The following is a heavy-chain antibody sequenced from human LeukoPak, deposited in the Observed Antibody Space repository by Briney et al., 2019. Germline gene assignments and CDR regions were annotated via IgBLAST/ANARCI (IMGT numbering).Heavy chain of an antibody. D-gene: IGHD3-9*01. Sequence: PGRSLRLSCAASGFTFSSYGMHWVRQAPGKGLEWVAVISYDGSNKYYADSVRGRFTISRDNSKNTLYLQMNSLRAEDTAVYYCAKRYFDWLNFADWGQGTLVTASS. J-gene: IGHJ4*02. CDR3: AKRYFDWLNFAD. CDR1: GFTFSSYG. V-gene: IGHV3-30*18. CDR2: ISYDGSNK.